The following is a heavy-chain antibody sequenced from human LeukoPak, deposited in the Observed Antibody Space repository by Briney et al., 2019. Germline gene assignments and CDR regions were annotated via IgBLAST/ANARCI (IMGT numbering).Heavy chain of an antibody. V-gene: IGHV5-51*01. J-gene: IGHJ4*02. CDR2: IYPDDSDT. D-gene: IGHD1-26*01. CDR3: ARHLIPRVGYFDY. Sequence: GESLKISSKGSGYTFTNYWIAWVRQMPGKGLEWMGIIYPDDSDTRYSPSFQGQVTISADKSISTAYLQWSSLKASDTAMYYCARHLIPRVGYFDYWGQGTLVTVSS. CDR1: GYTFTNYW.